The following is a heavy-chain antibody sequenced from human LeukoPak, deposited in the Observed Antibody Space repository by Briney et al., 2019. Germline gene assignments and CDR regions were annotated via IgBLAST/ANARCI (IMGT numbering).Heavy chain of an antibody. CDR2: ICSGGGT. CDR1: GFTVSRNY. CDR3: ARDRMQYDSSGYYTLGGVDY. D-gene: IGHD3-22*01. Sequence: GGSLRLSCAASGFTVSRNYMSWVRQAPGKGLEWVSVICSGGGTYYPDSVKGRFTISRDDSKNTLYLQMNSLRAEDTAVYYCARDRMQYDSSGYYTLGGVDYWGQGTLVTVSS. V-gene: IGHV3-66*01. J-gene: IGHJ4*02.